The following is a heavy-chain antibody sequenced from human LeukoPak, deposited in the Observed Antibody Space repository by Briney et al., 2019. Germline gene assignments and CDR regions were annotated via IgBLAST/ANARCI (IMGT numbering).Heavy chain of an antibody. CDR2: ISSSGSTI. D-gene: IGHD3-10*01. J-gene: IGHJ4*02. Sequence: GGSLRLSCAASGFTFSSYEMNWVRQAPGKGLEWVSYISSSGSTIYYADSVKGRFTISRDNAKNSLYLQMNSLRAEDTAVYYCARDLSNYYYGSGLGYWGQGTLVTVSS. CDR1: GFTFSSYE. CDR3: ARDLSNYYYGSGLGY. V-gene: IGHV3-48*03.